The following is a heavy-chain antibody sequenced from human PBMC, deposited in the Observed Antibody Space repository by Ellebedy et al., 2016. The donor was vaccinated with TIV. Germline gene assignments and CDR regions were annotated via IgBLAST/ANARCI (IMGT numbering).Heavy chain of an antibody. V-gene: IGHV1-69*05. CDR1: GGTFSSYA. D-gene: IGHD3-3*01. CDR2: IIPIFGTA. Sequence: SVKVSCXASGGTFSSYAISWVRQAPGQGLEWMGGIIPIFGTANYAQKLQGRVTMTTDTSTSTAYMELRSLRSDDTAVYYCARDHYDFWSGDTYFDYWGQGTLVTVSS. CDR3: ARDHYDFWSGDTYFDY. J-gene: IGHJ4*02.